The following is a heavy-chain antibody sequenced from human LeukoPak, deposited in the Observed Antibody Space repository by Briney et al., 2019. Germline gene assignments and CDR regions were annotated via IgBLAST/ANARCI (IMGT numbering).Heavy chain of an antibody. CDR2: INPNSGGT. J-gene: IGHJ4*02. D-gene: IGHD2-2*01. CDR3: ARGDCSSTSCSLFFGC. CDR1: GYTFTGYY. Sequence: ASLRASCKASGYTFTGYYMHWVRQAPGQGLEWMGWINPNSGGTNYAQKLQCRVTMTRDKSLSTAYMERSRLSSDNAAVYAGARGDCSSTSCSLFFGCWGQGVLVTVSS. V-gene: IGHV1-2*02.